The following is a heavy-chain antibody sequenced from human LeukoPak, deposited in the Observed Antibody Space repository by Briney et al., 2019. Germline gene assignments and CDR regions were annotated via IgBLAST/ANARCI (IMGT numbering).Heavy chain of an antibody. CDR1: GYSFTGYY. V-gene: IGHV1-2*02. Sequence: ASVKVSCKASGYSFTGYYMHWVRQAPGQGLEWMGWINPNSGGTNYAQKFPGRVTMTRDTSISTAYMELSRLRSDDTAVYYCARDLVLATPLGYYDILTGYQFDYWGQGTLVTVSS. D-gene: IGHD3-9*01. CDR2: INPNSGGT. J-gene: IGHJ4*02. CDR3: ARDLVLATPLGYYDILTGYQFDY.